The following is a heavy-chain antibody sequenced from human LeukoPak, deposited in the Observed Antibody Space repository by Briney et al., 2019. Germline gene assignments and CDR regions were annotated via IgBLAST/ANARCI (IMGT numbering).Heavy chain of an antibody. V-gene: IGHV1-3*01. J-gene: IGHJ2*01. Sequence: ASVKVSCKASGYTFTDYSIHWVRQAPGQRLEGMGWINAGNGNTKYSQKFQGRVTVARDTSASTAYMELSRLRSEDTAIYYCARGLIRGVIFDGSAGRWFDLWGHGTLVTVSS. CDR2: INAGNGNT. CDR1: GYTFTDYS. CDR3: ARGLIRGVIFDGSAGRWFDL. D-gene: IGHD3-10*01.